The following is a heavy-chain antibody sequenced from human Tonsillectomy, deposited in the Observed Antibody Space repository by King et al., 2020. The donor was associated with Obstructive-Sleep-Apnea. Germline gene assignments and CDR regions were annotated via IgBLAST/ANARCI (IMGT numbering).Heavy chain of an antibody. D-gene: IGHD6-19*01. Sequence: VQLQQWGAGLLKPSETLSLTCAVYGGSFSGYYWSWIRQPPGKGLEWIGEINHSGSTNYNPSLKSRVTISVDTSKNQFSLKLSSVTAADTAVYYCASQWLGDFDYWGQGTLVTVSS. CDR2: INHSGST. CDR3: ASQWLGDFDY. V-gene: IGHV4-34*01. CDR1: GGSFSGYY. J-gene: IGHJ4*02.